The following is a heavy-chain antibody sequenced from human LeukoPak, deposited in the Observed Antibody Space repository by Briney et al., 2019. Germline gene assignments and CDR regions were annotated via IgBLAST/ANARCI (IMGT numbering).Heavy chain of an antibody. Sequence: GGSLRLSCAVSGFTFSSYAMSWVRQAPGKGLEWVSAISDTGATTYDADSVKGRFTISRDNSRSTLYLQMNSLRAEDTALYYCAKDTSIGRYCTNGVCSPFDYWAREPWSPSPQ. CDR3: AKDTSIGRYCTNGVCSPFDY. CDR1: GFTFSSYA. D-gene: IGHD2-8*01. CDR2: ISDTGATT. V-gene: IGHV3-23*01. J-gene: IGHJ4*02.